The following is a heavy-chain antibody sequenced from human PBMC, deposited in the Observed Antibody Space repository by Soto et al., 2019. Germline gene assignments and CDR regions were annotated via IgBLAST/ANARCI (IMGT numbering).Heavy chain of an antibody. CDR1: GFTFSSYA. Sequence: GGSLRLSCAASGFTFSSYAMSWVRQAPGKGLEWVSAISGSGGSTYYADSVKGRFTISRDNSKNTLYLQMNSLRAEDTAVYYWAKTSHQHHLTTIFDYWGQGTLVTVSS. V-gene: IGHV3-23*01. J-gene: IGHJ4*02. D-gene: IGHD1-1*01. CDR2: ISGSGGST. CDR3: AKTSHQHHLTTIFDY.